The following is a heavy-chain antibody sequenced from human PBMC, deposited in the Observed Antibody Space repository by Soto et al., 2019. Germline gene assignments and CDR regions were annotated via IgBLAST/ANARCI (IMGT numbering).Heavy chain of an antibody. CDR2: ISGSGGST. CDR3: AKDLLEVIDYGDYYYYYGMDV. D-gene: IGHD4-17*01. Sequence: GGSLRLSCAASGFTFSSYAMSWVRQAPGKGLEWVSAISGSGGSTYYADSVKGRFTISRENSKNTLYLQMNSLRAEDTAVYYCAKDLLEVIDYGDYYYYYGMDVWGQGTTVTVSS. J-gene: IGHJ6*02. V-gene: IGHV3-23*01. CDR1: GFTFSSYA.